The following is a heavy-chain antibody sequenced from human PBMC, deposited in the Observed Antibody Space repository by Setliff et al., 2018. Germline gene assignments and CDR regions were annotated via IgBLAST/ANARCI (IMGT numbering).Heavy chain of an antibody. Sequence: GGSLRLSCAASGFTYSDYWMGWIRQAPGKGLEWVSTAPISGATFYTDSVKGRFTISRDSSKNTVYLQLNSLRREDTAIYFCTRGARDFDTCGRGTLVTVSS. V-gene: IGHV3-23*01. CDR1: GFTYSDYW. CDR2: APISGAT. CDR3: TRGARDFDT. J-gene: IGHJ4*02. D-gene: IGHD3-10*01.